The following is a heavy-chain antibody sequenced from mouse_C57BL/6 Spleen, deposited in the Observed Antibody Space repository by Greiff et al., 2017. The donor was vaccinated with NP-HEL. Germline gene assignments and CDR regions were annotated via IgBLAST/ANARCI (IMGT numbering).Heavy chain of an antibody. CDR1: GYTFTSYW. J-gene: IGHJ2*01. Sequence: QVQLQQPGAELVRPGSSVKLSCKASGYTFTSYWMHCVKQRPIQGLEWIGNIDPSDSEPHYNQKFKDKATLTVDKSSSTAYMQLSSLTSEDSAVYYCARAPGNYVFDYWGQGTTLTVSS. CDR3: ARAPGNYVFDY. V-gene: IGHV1-52*01. D-gene: IGHD2-1*01. CDR2: IDPSDSEP.